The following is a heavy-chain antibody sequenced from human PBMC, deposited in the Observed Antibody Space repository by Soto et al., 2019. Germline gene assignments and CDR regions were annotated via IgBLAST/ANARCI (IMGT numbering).Heavy chain of an antibody. CDR2: ISAYNGNT. Sequence: ASVKVSCKASGYTFTSYGISWVRQAPGQGLEWMGWISAYNGNTNYARKLQGRVTMTTDTSTSTAYMELRSLRSDDTAVYYCARVLAPYYYYGMDVWGQGTTVTVSS. V-gene: IGHV1-18*01. CDR3: ARVLAPYYYYGMDV. D-gene: IGHD2-15*01. J-gene: IGHJ6*02. CDR1: GYTFTSYG.